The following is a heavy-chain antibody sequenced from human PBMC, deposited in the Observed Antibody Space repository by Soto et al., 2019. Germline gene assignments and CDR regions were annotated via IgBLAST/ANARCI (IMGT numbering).Heavy chain of an antibody. CDR2: LLRSGSTT. J-gene: IGHJ4*02. CDR3: AKDAVSGDGIWRLDS. V-gene: IGHV3-23*01. Sequence: EVQLLESGGGLVQPGGSLRLSCAASGFTFTNYAMTWARQAPGKGLEWVSSLLRSGSTTYYADSVKGRFTISSDISANSLYLQMDSLRAEATAVYYCAKDAVSGDGIWRLDSWGQGTVVTVSS. D-gene: IGHD4-17*01. CDR1: GFTFTNYA.